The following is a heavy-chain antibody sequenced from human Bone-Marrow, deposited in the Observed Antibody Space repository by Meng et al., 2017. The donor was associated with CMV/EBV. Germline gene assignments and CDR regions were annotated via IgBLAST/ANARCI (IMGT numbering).Heavy chain of an antibody. CDR3: ATAPYGDSPLVD. V-gene: IGHV3-7*01. Sequence: GGSLRLSCAASGFTFSSYWMNWVRQAPGKGLDWLANIKQDGSEKYYLVSVKGRFTISRDNAKNSLYLQMNSLRAEDTAVYYCATAPYGDSPLVDWGQGPLVTVSS. D-gene: IGHD4-17*01. CDR2: IKQDGSEK. CDR1: GFTFSSYW. J-gene: IGHJ4*02.